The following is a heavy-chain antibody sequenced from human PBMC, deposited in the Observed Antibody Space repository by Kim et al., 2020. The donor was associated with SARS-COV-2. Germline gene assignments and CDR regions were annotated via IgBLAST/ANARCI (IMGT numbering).Heavy chain of an antibody. V-gene: IGHV3-23*01. CDR3: AKVGSYDSSGYYIGGLGYFDY. CDR2: ISGSGGST. Sequence: GGSLRLSCAASGFTFSSYAMSWVRQAPGKGLEWVSAISGSGGSTYYADSVKGRFTISRDNSKNTLYLQMNSLRAEDTAVYYCAKVGSYDSSGYYIGGLGYFDYWGQGTLVTVSS. CDR1: GFTFSSYA. J-gene: IGHJ4*02. D-gene: IGHD3-22*01.